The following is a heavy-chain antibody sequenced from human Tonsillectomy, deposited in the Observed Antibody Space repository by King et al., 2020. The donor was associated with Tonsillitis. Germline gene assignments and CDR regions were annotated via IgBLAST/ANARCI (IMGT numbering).Heavy chain of an antibody. V-gene: IGHV1-2*02. D-gene: IGHD5-12*01. CDR3: ASGAYSAYDT. CDR1: GYTFTDYY. Sequence: QLVQSGAEVKKPGASVKVSCKASGYTFTDYYMHWVRQAPGEGLEWMGWINPKTGGTNYPQKLQGRVSLTRDTSISTAYMELSRLKFDDTAVYYCASGAYSAYDTWGQGTLITVSS. J-gene: IGHJ4*02. CDR2: INPKTGGT.